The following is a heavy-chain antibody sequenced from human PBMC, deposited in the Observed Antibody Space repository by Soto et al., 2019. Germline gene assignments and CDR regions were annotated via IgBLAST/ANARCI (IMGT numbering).Heavy chain of an antibody. CDR1: GFTFDYHT. D-gene: IGHD5-18*01. J-gene: IGHJ6*02. CDR3: AKDRYIRALRYGMDV. Sequence: GGSLRLSCAASGFTFDYHTMHWVRQAPGKGLEWVSLISWDGGSTYYADSVKGRFTISRDNSKNSLYLQMNSLRTEDTALYYCAKDRYIRALRYGMDVWGQGTTVTVSS. CDR2: ISWDGGST. V-gene: IGHV3-43*01.